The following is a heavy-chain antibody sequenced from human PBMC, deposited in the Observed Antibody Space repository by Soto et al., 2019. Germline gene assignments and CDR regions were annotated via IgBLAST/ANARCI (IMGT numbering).Heavy chain of an antibody. CDR1: GFTFSSYG. J-gene: IGHJ4*02. CDR2: ISNSGGNT. V-gene: IGHV3-23*01. CDR3: AKEMGARKRFDY. D-gene: IGHD1-26*01. Sequence: EVQLLESGGGLVQPGGSLRLSCAASGFTFSSYGMSWVRQAPGQGLEYVSAISNSGGNTYYADSVKGRFTISRDNSKNTLDLQMNHLRVEDTALYYCAKEMGARKRFDYWGQGTLVTVSS.